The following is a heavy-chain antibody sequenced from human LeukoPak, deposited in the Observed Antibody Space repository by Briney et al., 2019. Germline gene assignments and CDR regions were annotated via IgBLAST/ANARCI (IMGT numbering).Heavy chain of an antibody. CDR2: ISWNSGSI. CDR1: GFTFDDYA. D-gene: IGHD4-17*01. CDR3: AKVTLVYGDYVGAFDI. V-gene: IGHV3-9*01. Sequence: PGGSLRLSCAASGFTFDDYAMHWVRQAPGKGLEWVSGISWNSGSIGYADSVKGRFTISRDNTKNSLYLQMNSLRAEDTALYYCAKVTLVYGDYVGAFDIWGQGTMVTVSS. J-gene: IGHJ3*02.